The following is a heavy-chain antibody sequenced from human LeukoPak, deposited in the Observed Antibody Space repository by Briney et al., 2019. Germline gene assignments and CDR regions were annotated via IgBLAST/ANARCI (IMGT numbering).Heavy chain of an antibody. D-gene: IGHD3-22*01. V-gene: IGHV5-10-1*01. J-gene: IGHJ4*02. CDR3: ARQGGGYYDSRGYFDY. CDR2: IDPSDSYT. Sequence: GESLKISCKGSGYSFTSYWISWVRQMPGKGLEWMGRIDPSDSYTNYSPSFQGHVTISADKSISTAYLQWSSLKASDTAMFYCARQGGGYYDSRGYFDYWGQGTLVTVSS. CDR1: GYSFTSYW.